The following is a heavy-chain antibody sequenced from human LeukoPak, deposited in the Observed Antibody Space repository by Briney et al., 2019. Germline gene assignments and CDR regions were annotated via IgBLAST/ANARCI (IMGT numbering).Heavy chain of an antibody. Sequence: GGSLRLSCAGSGFTFSSHAMSWVRQAPGKGLEWVSAMSGSGGSTYYADSVKGRFTISRDNSKNTLYLQMGSLRAEDMAVYYCARARSSGYEVDAFDIWGQGTMVTVSS. D-gene: IGHD3-22*01. CDR1: GFTFSSHA. CDR3: ARARSSGYEVDAFDI. J-gene: IGHJ3*02. V-gene: IGHV3-23*01. CDR2: MSGSGGST.